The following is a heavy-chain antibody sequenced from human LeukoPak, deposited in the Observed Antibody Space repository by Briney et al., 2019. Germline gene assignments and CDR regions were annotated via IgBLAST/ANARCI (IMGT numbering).Heavy chain of an antibody. CDR1: GGSISSGDYY. CDR2: IYYSGST. Sequence: PSETLSLTCTVSGGSISSGDYYWSWIRQPPGKGLELIGYIYYSGSTYYNPSLKSRVTISVDTSKNQFSLKLSSVTAADTAVYYCARGGYYYDSSGYLAPFDYWGQGTLVTVSS. D-gene: IGHD3-22*01. V-gene: IGHV4-30-4*01. CDR3: ARGGYYYDSSGYLAPFDY. J-gene: IGHJ4*02.